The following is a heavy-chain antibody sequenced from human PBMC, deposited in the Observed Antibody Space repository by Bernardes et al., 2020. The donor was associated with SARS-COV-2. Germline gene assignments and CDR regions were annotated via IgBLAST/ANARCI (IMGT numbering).Heavy chain of an antibody. CDR2: INSDGSST. CDR1: GFTFSSYW. J-gene: IGHJ6*02. Sequence: GGSLRLSCAAFGFTFSSYWMHWVRQAPGKGLVWVSRINSDGSSTSYADSVKGRFTISRDNAKNTLYLQMNSLRAEDTAVYYCARDLNSIVVDLTNLYYYYYGMDVWCQWTTVTFSS. D-gene: IGHD3-22*01. V-gene: IGHV3-74*01. CDR3: ARDLNSIVVDLTNLYYYYYGMDV.